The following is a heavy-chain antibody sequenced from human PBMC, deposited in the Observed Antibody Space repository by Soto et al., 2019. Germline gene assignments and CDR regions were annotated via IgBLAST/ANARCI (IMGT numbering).Heavy chain of an antibody. CDR3: AKFLAAAGCDY. CDR1: GFTFSSYA. V-gene: IGHV3-23*01. D-gene: IGHD6-13*01. J-gene: IGHJ4*02. Sequence: EVQLLESGGDLVQPGGSLRLSCAASGFTFSSYAMTWVRQVPGKGLEWVSSVSGSGSSTYYADSVKGRYTISRDNSKNTLYLQMSSLRAEDTAIYYCAKFLAAAGCDYRGQGTLVTVSS. CDR2: VSGSGSST.